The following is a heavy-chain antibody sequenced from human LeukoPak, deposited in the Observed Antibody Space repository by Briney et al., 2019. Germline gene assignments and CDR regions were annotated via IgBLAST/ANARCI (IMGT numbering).Heavy chain of an antibody. V-gene: IGHV3-21*01. J-gene: IGHJ4*02. CDR2: IISSSSYI. Sequence: GGSLRLTCAASGFTFSTYSMNWVRQAPGKGLEWVSSIISSSSYIYYADSVKGRFTISRDNAKNSLYLQMNSLRAEDTAVYYCARDPQYCSGGSCYSFDYWGQGTLVTVSS. CDR3: ARDPQYCSGGSCYSFDY. D-gene: IGHD2-15*01. CDR1: GFTFSTYS.